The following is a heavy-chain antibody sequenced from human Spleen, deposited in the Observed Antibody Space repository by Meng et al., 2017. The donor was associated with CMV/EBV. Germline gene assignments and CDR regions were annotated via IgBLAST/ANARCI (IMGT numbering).Heavy chain of an antibody. CDR2: INSKTDGGTT. V-gene: IGHV3-15*01. CDR1: GFTFSNVW. J-gene: IGHJ4*02. CDR3: TTGWDSSSD. D-gene: IGHD6-6*01. Sequence: SCAASGFTFSNVWMSRVRQAPGKGLEWVGRINSKTDGGTTDYGAPVKGRFTILRDDSKNTLYLQMNSLKTEDTAIYYCTTGWDSSSDWGQGTLVTVSS.